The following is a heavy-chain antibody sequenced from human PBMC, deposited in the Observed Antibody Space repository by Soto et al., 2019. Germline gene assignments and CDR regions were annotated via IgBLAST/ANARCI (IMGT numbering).Heavy chain of an antibody. CDR1: GGSISSSNW. CDR2: IYHSGST. Sequence: SETLSLTCAVSGGSISSSNWWSWVRQPPGKGLEWIGEIYHSGSTNYNPSLKSRVTISVDKSKNQFSLKLSSVTAADTAVYYCARAYYYDSSGYGDLYGMDVWGQGTTVTVSS. J-gene: IGHJ6*02. V-gene: IGHV4-4*02. D-gene: IGHD3-22*01. CDR3: ARAYYYDSSGYGDLYGMDV.